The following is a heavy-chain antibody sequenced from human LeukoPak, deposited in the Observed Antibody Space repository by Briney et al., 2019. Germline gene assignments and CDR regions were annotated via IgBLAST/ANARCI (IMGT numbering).Heavy chain of an antibody. CDR3: ARVVATSYFDY. D-gene: IGHD5-12*01. CDR2: MYYSGST. Sequence: SETLSLTCTVSGGSISSDSYYWSWIRQPPGKGLEWIGDMYYSGSTYYNPSLKSRVTISVDTSKNQFSLKLSSVTAADTAVYYCARVVATSYFDYWGQGTLVTVSS. V-gene: IGHV4-39*07. CDR1: GGSISSDSYY. J-gene: IGHJ4*02.